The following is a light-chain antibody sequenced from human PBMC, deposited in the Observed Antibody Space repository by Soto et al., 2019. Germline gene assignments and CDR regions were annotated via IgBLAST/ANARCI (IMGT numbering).Light chain of an antibody. V-gene: IGKV4-1*01. J-gene: IGKJ4*01. CDR3: QQYYSTPLT. CDR1: QSVLYSSNNKNF. CDR2: WAS. Sequence: DIVMTQSPDSLAVSLGDRATINCESSQSVLYSSNNKNFLAWYQQKPGQPPKLLIYWASTRESGVPDRFSGSGSGTDFTLTISSLQAEDVAVYYCQQYYSTPLTFGGGTKVDI.